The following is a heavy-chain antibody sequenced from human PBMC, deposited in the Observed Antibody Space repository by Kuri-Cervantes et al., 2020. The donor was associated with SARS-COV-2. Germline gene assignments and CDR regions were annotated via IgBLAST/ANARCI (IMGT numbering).Heavy chain of an antibody. CDR2: ISAYNGNT. CDR3: ATAPRPILTGKNWFDP. CDR1: GYTFTSYG. V-gene: IGHV1-18*01. J-gene: IGHJ5*02. D-gene: IGHD3-9*01. Sequence: ASVKVSCKASGYTFTSYGISWVRQAPGQGLEWMGWISAYNGNTNYAQKLQGRVTMTEDTSTDTAYMELSSLRSEDTAVYYCATAPRPILTGKNWFDPWGQGTLVTVSS.